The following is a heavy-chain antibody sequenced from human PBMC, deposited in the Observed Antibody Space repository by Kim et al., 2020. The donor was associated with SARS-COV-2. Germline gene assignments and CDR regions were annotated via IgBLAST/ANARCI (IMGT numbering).Heavy chain of an antibody. D-gene: IGHD1-7*01. Sequence: RCCPSFQGKVTISADKSISTAFLQWSSLKASDTAMYYCARQGTWNYAVDSWGQGTLVTVSS. V-gene: IGHV5-51*01. J-gene: IGHJ4*02. CDR3: ARQGTWNYAVDS.